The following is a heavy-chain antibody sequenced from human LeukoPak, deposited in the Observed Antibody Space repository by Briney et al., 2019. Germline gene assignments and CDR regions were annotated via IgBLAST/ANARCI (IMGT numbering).Heavy chain of an antibody. Sequence: ASVKVSCKASGYAFPSYDINWVRQATGQGPEWMGWRDPGSGNTGYAQRFQGRVTMTRNTSISTVYMELSSLRSEDTAVYYCARGGRTSWYRYWGQGTLVTVSS. CDR3: ARGGRTSWYRY. D-gene: IGHD6-13*01. CDR2: RDPGSGNT. V-gene: IGHV1-8*01. J-gene: IGHJ4*02. CDR1: GYAFPSYD.